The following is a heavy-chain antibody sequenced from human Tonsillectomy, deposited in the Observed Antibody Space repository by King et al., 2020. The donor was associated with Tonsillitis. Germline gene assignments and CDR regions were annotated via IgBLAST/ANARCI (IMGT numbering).Heavy chain of an antibody. D-gene: IGHD3-22*01. V-gene: IGHV4-39*01. Sequence: QLQESGPGLVKPSETLSLTCTVSGGSISSSSYYWGWIRQPPGKGLEWIGNIYYSGSTYYNPSLKSRLTISVDTSKTQFSLKLSSVTAADTAVYYCARRYYDSRSYYYYGMDVWGQGTTVTVSS. J-gene: IGHJ6*02. CDR2: IYYSGST. CDR1: GGSISSSSYY. CDR3: ARRYYDSRSYYYYGMDV.